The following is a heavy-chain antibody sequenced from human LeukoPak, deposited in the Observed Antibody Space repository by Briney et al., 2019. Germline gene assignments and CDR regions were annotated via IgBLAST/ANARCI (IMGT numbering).Heavy chain of an antibody. J-gene: IGHJ4*02. CDR1: GYTFTGYY. Sequence: ASVKVSCKASGYTFTGYYMHWVRQAPGQGLEWMGWINPNSGGTNYAQKFQGRVTMTRDTSISTAYMELSRLRSDDTAVYYYARDRFRDGYNFPYYWGQGTLVTVSS. CDR3: ARDRFRDGYNFPYY. CDR2: INPNSGGT. D-gene: IGHD5-24*01. V-gene: IGHV1-2*02.